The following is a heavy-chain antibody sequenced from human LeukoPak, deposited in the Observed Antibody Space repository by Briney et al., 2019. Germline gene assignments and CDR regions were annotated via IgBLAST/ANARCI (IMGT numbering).Heavy chain of an antibody. J-gene: IGHJ4*02. CDR2: IKQDGSEK. Sequence: GGSLRLSCAASGFTFSSYWMSWVRQAPGKGLEWVANIKQDGSEKYYVDSVKGRFTISRDIAKNSLYLQMNSLRAEDTAVYYCARGGSGWYFTGVFDYWGQGTLVTVSS. CDR1: GFTFSSYW. CDR3: ARGGSGWYFTGVFDY. D-gene: IGHD6-19*01. V-gene: IGHV3-7*01.